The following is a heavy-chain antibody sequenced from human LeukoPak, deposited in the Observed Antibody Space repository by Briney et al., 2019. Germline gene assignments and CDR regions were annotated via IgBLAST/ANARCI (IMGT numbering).Heavy chain of an antibody. CDR2: IYYSGST. CDR1: GVSISSYY. D-gene: IGHD3-22*01. J-gene: IGHJ6*03. CDR3: ARAISYDSSGYYDSYYMDV. Sequence: SETLSLTCTVSGVSISSYYRSWIRQPPGKGLEWIGYIYYSGSTNYNPSLKSRVTISVDTSKNQFSLKLSSVTAADTAVYYCARAISYDSSGYYDSYYMDVWGKGTTVTVSS. V-gene: IGHV4-59*01.